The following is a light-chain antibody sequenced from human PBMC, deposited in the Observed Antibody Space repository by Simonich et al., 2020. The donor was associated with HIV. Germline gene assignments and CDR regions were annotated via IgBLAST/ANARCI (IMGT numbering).Light chain of an antibody. CDR3: QLYGDSPYT. J-gene: IGKJ2*01. CDR1: QSVSSY. V-gene: IGKV3-11*01. CDR2: DAS. Sequence: EIVLTQSPATLSLSPGERATLSCRASQSVSSYLAWYQQKPGQAPRLLIYDASNRATGIPARFSGSGSGTDFTLTISSLEPEDFAVYYCQLYGDSPYTFGQGTKVEIK.